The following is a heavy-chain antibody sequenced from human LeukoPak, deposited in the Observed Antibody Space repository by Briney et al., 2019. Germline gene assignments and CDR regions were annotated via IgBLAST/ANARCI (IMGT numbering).Heavy chain of an antibody. D-gene: IGHD5-18*01. CDR1: GGSISSSSYY. CDR3: AKSRGDSYNWVY. J-gene: IGHJ4*02. CDR2: IYYSGST. Sequence: SETLSLTCTVSGGSISSSSYYWGWIRQPPGKGLEWIGSIYYSGSTYYNPSLKSRVTISVDTSKNQFSLKLSSVTAADTAVYYCAKSRGDSYNWVYWGQGTLVTVSS. V-gene: IGHV4-39*01.